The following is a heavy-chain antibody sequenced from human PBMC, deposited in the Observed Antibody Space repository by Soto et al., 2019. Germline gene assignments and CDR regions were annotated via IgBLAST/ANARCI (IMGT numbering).Heavy chain of an antibody. CDR3: AREWSTSGHLAY. V-gene: IGHV3-30-3*01. CDR1: GFTFSSHS. D-gene: IGHD3-10*01. Sequence: QVQLVESGGGVVQPGRSLRLTCAASGFTFSSHSIQWVRQAPGKGLEWVAVISYDGSIKYYADSVKGRFTISRDNSKNTAYLQMNCLRAEDTAVFYCAREWSTSGHLAYWGQGTLVIVSS. CDR2: ISYDGSIK. J-gene: IGHJ4*02.